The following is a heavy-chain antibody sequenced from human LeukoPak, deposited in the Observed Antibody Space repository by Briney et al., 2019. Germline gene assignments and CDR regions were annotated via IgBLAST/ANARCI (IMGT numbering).Heavy chain of an antibody. Sequence: GGSLRLSCAVSGFTFGNDGMHWVSQAPGKGLEWVAVIWYDGSNKYYADSVKGRFTLSRDNSKNTPFLQMNSLRPEDTAVYFCARDLTQLALFDYWGQGTLVTVSS. D-gene: IGHD6-13*01. J-gene: IGHJ4*02. CDR1: GFTFGNDG. V-gene: IGHV3-33*01. CDR3: ARDLTQLALFDY. CDR2: IWYDGSNK.